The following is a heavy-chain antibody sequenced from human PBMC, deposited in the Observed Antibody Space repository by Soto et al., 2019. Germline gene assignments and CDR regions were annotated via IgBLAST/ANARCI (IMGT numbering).Heavy chain of an antibody. D-gene: IGHD2-2*01. J-gene: IGHJ4*02. CDR2: ISGSGGST. CDR3: AKDIVIVPAAMFDN. V-gene: IGHV3-23*01. Sequence: SLGLSCAASGFTFSSYALSRVRQAPGTGVEWVSAISGSGGSTYYADSMKGRFTTSKDNTNNTLYVQMTMLRAENTAVYYCAKDIVIVPAAMFDNWGQGTLVTVSS. CDR1: GFTFSSYA.